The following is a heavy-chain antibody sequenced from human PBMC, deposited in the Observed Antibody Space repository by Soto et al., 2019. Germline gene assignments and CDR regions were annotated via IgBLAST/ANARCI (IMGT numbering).Heavy chain of an antibody. J-gene: IGHJ4*02. CDR2: ISTDGSYT. CDR1: DFSFSRDW. V-gene: IGHV3-74*03. Sequence: GVLRLSCTASDFSFSRDWVHWVRQAPGKGLEWVSRISTDGSYTAYTDSVEGRFTISRDNAKNTLFLEMNSLRVEDTAVYYCASFGSAWSESHWGTGTLVPVSS. CDR3: ASFGSAWSESH. D-gene: IGHD3-10*01.